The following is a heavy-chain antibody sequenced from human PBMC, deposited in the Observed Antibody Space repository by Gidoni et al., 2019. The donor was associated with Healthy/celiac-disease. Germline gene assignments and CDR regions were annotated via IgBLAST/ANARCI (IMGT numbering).Heavy chain of an antibody. V-gene: IGHV1-2*02. CDR1: GYTFTGYY. D-gene: IGHD2-2*01. CDR3: ARGYQYWYFDL. CDR2: INPNRGGT. Sequence: QVQLVQSGAEVKKPGASVKVSCKASGYTFTGYYMHWVRQAPGQGLEWMGWINPNRGGTNYAQKFQGRVTMTRDTSISTAYMELSRLRSDDTAVYYCARGYQYWYFDLWGRGTLVTVSS. J-gene: IGHJ2*01.